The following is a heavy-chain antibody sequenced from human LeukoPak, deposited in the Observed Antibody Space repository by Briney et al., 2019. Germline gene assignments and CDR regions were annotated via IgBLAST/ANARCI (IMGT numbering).Heavy chain of an antibody. J-gene: IGHJ6*02. V-gene: IGHV4-30-2*06. CDR2: IDHSGNT. CDR3: ARERTPHYFGMDV. CDR1: GGSMNSGGHS. D-gene: IGHD1/OR15-1a*01. Sequence: SETLSLTCVVSGGSMNSGGHSWTWIRQSPGKGLEWVGDIDHSGNTNYNPSLKSRATIFVDSSKNQFSLTLTSLTAADTAIYFCARERTPHYFGMDVWGQGTTVTVSS.